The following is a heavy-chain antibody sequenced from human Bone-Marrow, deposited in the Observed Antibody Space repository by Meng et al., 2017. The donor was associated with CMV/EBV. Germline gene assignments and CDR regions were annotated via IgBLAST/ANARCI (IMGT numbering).Heavy chain of an antibody. V-gene: IGHV4-61*01. CDR2: IYYSGST. D-gene: IGHD2-15*01. CDR1: GGSVNSSSYY. CDR3: ARSLRGAPTYGY. J-gene: IGHJ4*02. Sequence: SETLSLTCTVSGGSVNSSSYYWTWIRQPPGKGLEWIGYIYYSGSTNYNPSLKSRVIISIDTSKNQFSLKLSSVTAADTAVYYCARSLRGAPTYGYWGQGTLVTVSS.